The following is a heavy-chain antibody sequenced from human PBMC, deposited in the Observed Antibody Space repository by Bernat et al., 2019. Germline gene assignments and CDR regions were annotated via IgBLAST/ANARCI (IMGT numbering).Heavy chain of an antibody. Sequence: QVQLQQWGAGLLKPSETLSLTCAVYGGSFSGYYWSWIRQPPGKGLEWIGYIYHSGSTYYNPSLKSRVTISVDRSKNQFSLKLSSVTAADTAVYYCARNGPSFDYWGQGTLVTVSS. CDR1: GGSFSGYY. J-gene: IGHJ4*02. D-gene: IGHD1-1*01. V-gene: IGHV4-34*01. CDR2: IYHSGST. CDR3: ARNGPSFDY.